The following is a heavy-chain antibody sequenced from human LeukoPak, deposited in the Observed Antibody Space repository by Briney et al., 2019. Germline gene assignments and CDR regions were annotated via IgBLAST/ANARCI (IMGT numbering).Heavy chain of an antibody. CDR3: ARVDLAMYYFDY. Sequence: ASVKVSCKASGYTFTSYDINWVRQATGQGLEWMGWMNPNSGNTGYAQKFQGRVTMTRDMSTSTVYMELSSLRSEDTAVYYCARVDLAMYYFDYWGQGTLVTVSS. J-gene: IGHJ4*02. CDR2: MNPNSGNT. D-gene: IGHD2-2*01. CDR1: GYTFTSYD. V-gene: IGHV1-8*01.